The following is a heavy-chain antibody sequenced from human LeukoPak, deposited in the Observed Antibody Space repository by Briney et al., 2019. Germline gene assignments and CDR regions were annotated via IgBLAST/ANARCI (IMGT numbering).Heavy chain of an antibody. V-gene: IGHV1-3*04. CDR3: SRLRTVTAGDFDY. Sequence: GASVTVSCKASGYTFTDYAIHWVRQAPGQRLEWMGWMNTGNGNTRYSESFQGRVTFTRDSSASMAYMELSSLRREDTAVYYCSRLRTVTAGDFDYWGQGTLVTVSS. J-gene: IGHJ4*02. CDR1: GYTFTDYA. CDR2: MNTGNGNT. D-gene: IGHD2-21*02.